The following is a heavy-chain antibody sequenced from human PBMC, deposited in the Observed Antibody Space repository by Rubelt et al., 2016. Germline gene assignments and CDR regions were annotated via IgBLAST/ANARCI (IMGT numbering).Heavy chain of an antibody. J-gene: IGHJ6*01. CDR1: GFTFSSYA. CDR2: IYSDEST. Sequence: EVQLVESGGGLVQPGGSLRLSCAASGFTFSSYAMSWVRQTPGKGLEWVSVIYSDESTYYADSVKGRFTIPRDNSKGTLYLQMNSLRAEDTAVYYCARDGEIAAPVDVWGQGTTVTVSS. V-gene: IGHV3-23*03. D-gene: IGHD6-13*01. CDR3: ARDGEIAAPVDV.